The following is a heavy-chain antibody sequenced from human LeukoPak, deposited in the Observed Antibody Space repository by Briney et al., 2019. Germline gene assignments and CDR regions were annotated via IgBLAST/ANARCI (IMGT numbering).Heavy chain of an antibody. V-gene: IGHV3-23*01. D-gene: IGHD1-26*01. CDR3: AKDLVTSGNYAWFDP. CDR2: LSVSGGST. CDR1: GFTFSNSA. J-gene: IGHJ5*02. Sequence: PGGSLRLSCAASGFTFSNSAMSWVRQAAGKGLEWVSTLSVSGGSTYYADSVKGRFAVSRDSSKNTLYLQMNSLRAEDTAVYYCAKDLVTSGNYAWFDPWGQGTLVTVSS.